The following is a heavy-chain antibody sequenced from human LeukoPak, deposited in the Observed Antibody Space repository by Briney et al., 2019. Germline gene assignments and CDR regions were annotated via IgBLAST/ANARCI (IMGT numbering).Heavy chain of an antibody. CDR2: IYYSGST. CDR3: ARVRGVIANWFDP. CDR1: GGSISSYY. V-gene: IGHV4-59*01. D-gene: IGHD3-16*02. J-gene: IGHJ5*02. Sequence: SETLSLTCTVSGGSISSYYWSWIRQPPGKGLEWIGYIYYSGSTNYNPSFKSRVTISVDTSKNQFSLKLSSVTAADTAVYYCARVRGVIANWFDPWGQGTLVTVSS.